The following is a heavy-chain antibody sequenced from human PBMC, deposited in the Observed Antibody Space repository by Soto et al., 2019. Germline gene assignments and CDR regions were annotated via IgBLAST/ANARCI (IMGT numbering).Heavy chain of an antibody. D-gene: IGHD2-21*02. V-gene: IGHV1-69*01. CDR3: ARESPCGADCYGGNWFDP. Sequence: QVQLVQSGAEVKKPGSSVKVSCKASGGTFSSYAISWVRQAPGQGLEWMGGIIPIFGTANYAQKFQGRVAITADESTSTAYMELSSLRSEDTAVYYCARESPCGADCYGGNWFDPWGQGTLVTVSS. CDR1: GGTFSSYA. CDR2: IIPIFGTA. J-gene: IGHJ5*02.